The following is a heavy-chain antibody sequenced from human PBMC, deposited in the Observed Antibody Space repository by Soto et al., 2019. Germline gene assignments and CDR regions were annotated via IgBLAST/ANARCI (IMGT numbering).Heavy chain of an antibody. Sequence: PSETLSLTCTVSGGSISSGDYYWSWIRQPPGKGLEWIGYIYYSGSTYYNPSLKSRVTISVDTSKNQFSLKLSSVTAADTAVYYCARGSYHYDSRGYYHYWGQGTLVTVSS. CDR1: GGSISSGDYY. V-gene: IGHV4-30-4*01. CDR2: IYYSGST. CDR3: ARGSYHYDSRGYYHY. J-gene: IGHJ4*02. D-gene: IGHD3-22*01.